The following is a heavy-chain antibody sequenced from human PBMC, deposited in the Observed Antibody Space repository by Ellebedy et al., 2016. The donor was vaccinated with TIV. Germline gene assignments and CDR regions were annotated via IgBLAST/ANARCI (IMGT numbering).Heavy chain of an antibody. CDR3: AKALDYGDGYGMNV. J-gene: IGHJ6*02. V-gene: IGHV3-30*18. CDR1: GFTFSNYG. Sequence: GESLKISCAASGFTFSNYGMHWVRQAPGKGLEWVAVISYDGSNKNYADSVKGRFTISRDNSKNTLELQMNSLRAEDTAVYYCAKALDYGDGYGMNVWGQGTTVTVSS. D-gene: IGHD4-17*01. CDR2: ISYDGSNK.